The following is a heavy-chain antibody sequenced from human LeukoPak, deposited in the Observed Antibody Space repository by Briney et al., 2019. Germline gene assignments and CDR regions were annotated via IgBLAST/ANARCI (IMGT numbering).Heavy chain of an antibody. CDR1: GFTFSSYS. Sequence: GGSLRLSCAASGFTFSSYSMNWVRQAPGKGLEWVSAISGSGGSTYYADSVKGRFTISRDNSKNTLYLQMNSLRAKDTAVYYCAKAMFYGDAYYFDYWGQGTLVTVSS. CDR2: ISGSGGST. J-gene: IGHJ4*02. CDR3: AKAMFYGDAYYFDY. D-gene: IGHD4-17*01. V-gene: IGHV3-23*01.